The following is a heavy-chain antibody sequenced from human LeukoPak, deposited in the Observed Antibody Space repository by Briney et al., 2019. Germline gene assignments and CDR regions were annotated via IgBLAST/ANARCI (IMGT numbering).Heavy chain of an antibody. J-gene: IGHJ4*02. CDR3: ARGRPYYDSTGYAY. CDR1: GGSMSSYY. Sequence: PSEALSLTCTVSGGSMSSYYWSWIRQPPGKGLELIGYIYYSGSTNYNPSLKSRVTISVDTSKNQFSLKLTSVSAADTAVYYCARGRPYYDSTGYAYWGQGTQVTVSS. D-gene: IGHD3-22*01. CDR2: IYYSGST. V-gene: IGHV4-59*12.